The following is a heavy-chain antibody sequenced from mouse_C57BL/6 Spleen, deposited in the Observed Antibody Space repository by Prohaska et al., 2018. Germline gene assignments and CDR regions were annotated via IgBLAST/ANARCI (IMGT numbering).Heavy chain of an antibody. CDR3: GRWHGDY. CDR2: SNTDSRTI. Sequence: ELKLLHSGGGLVQPRGSLKHSCPPSGIDFSRYSINWFRRAPGNGLEWIVESNTDSRTINYAPTLNDRDMINRDNAKKTLYLKMNKVGTEDTAGYYCGRWHGDYWGQGTSVTVSS. J-gene: IGHJ4*01. V-gene: IGHV4-1*01. CDR1: GIDFSRYS.